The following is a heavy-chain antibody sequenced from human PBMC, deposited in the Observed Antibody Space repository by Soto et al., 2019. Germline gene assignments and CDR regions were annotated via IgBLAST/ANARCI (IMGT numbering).Heavy chain of an antibody. D-gene: IGHD3-10*01. CDR3: ASDWDSSGLFDP. CDR1: GASITTYY. CDR2: ISYSGST. Sequence: SETLSLTCSVSGASITTYYWSWIRQPPGKGLEWIGSISYSGSTKYNPSLESRVMISLDTSKNQFSLRLTSVTAADTALYYCASDWDSSGLFDPWGQGALVTVSS. J-gene: IGHJ5*02. V-gene: IGHV4-59*01.